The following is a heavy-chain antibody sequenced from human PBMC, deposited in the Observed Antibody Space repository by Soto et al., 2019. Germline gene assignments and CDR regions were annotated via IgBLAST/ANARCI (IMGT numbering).Heavy chain of an antibody. J-gene: IGHJ4*02. D-gene: IGHD6-19*01. CDR1: GFTFDDYA. V-gene: IGHV3-9*01. CDR3: AKLVYSSGWYRDD. Sequence: GGSLRLSCAASGFTFDDYAMHWVRQAPGKGLEWVSGISWNSGSIGYADSVKGRFTISRDNAKNSLYLQMNSLRAEDTALYYWAKLVYSSGWYRDDWGQGTRVTVSS. CDR2: ISWNSGSI.